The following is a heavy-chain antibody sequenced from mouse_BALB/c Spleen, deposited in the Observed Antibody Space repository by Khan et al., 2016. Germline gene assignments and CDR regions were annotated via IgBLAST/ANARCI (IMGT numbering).Heavy chain of an antibody. Sequence: VQLKESGPDLVKPSQSLSLTCTVTGYSITSGYSWHWIRQFPGNKLEWMGYIHYSGGTKYIPSLKSRISITRDTSKNQFFLQLNSVTPEDTATYYCTRSHGYYAMDYWCQGTSVTVSS. CDR3: TRSHGYYAMDY. J-gene: IGHJ4*01. CDR2: IHYSGGT. V-gene: IGHV3-1*02. CDR1: GYSITSGYS.